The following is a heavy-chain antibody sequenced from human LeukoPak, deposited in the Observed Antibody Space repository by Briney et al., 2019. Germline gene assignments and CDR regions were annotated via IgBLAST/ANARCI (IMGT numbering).Heavy chain of an antibody. D-gene: IGHD3-22*01. CDR3: ARDPEYYSDSSFKDY. V-gene: IGHV3-20*04. Sequence: PGGSLRLSCAASGFTFDDYGMSWVRQAPGKGLEWVSGINWNGGSTGYADSVKGRFTISRDNAKNSLYLQMNSLRAEDTAVYYCARDPEYYSDSSFKDYWGQGTLVTVSS. J-gene: IGHJ4*02. CDR1: GFTFDDYG. CDR2: INWNGGST.